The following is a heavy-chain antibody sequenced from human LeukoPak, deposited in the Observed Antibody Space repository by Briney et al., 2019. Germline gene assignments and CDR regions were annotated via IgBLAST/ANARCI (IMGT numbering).Heavy chain of an antibody. CDR1: GFTFSSYS. CDR2: ISSSSSYI. D-gene: IGHD3-10*01. J-gene: IGHJ4*02. CDR3: ARVRVRGGIGYFDY. Sequence: PGGSLRLSCAASGFTFSSYSMNWVRQAPGKGLEWVSSISSSSSYIYYADSVKGRFTISRDNAKNSLSLQMNSLRAEDTAVYYCARVRVRGGIGYFDYWGQGNLVTVSS. V-gene: IGHV3-21*01.